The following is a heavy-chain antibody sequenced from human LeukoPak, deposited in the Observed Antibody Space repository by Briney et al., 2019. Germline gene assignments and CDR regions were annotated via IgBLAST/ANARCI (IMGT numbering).Heavy chain of an antibody. J-gene: IGHJ4*02. D-gene: IGHD2-21*01. Sequence: GGSLRLSCAASGFTFSSYSMNWVRQAPGKGLEWVSSISSSSSYIYYADSVKGRFTISRDNAKNSLYLQMNSLSAEDTAVYYCARAHIVVGAGFDYWGQGTLVTVSS. CDR1: GFTFSSYS. V-gene: IGHV3-21*01. CDR3: ARAHIVVGAGFDY. CDR2: ISSSSSYI.